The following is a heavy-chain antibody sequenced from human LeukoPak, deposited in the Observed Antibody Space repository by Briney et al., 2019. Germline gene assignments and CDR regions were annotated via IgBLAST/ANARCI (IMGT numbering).Heavy chain of an antibody. CDR3: ARGSPHPQGVPSAFDI. CDR2: IWYDGSNK. Sequence: GRSLRLSCAASGFTFSSYGMHWVRQAPGKGLEWVAVIWYDGSNKYYADSVKGRFTISRDNSKNTLYLQMNSLRAEDTAVYYCARGSPHPQGVPSAFDIWGQGTMVTVSS. V-gene: IGHV3-33*01. D-gene: IGHD2-8*01. CDR1: GFTFSSYG. J-gene: IGHJ3*02.